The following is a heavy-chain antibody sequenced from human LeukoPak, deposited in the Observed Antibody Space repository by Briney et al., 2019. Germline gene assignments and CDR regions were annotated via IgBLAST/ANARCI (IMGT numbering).Heavy chain of an antibody. Sequence: PSETLSLTCTVSGGSISSSSYYWGWIRQPPGKGLEWIGSIYFSGSPYHNPSLKSRVTISVDTSKNQFSLKLSSVTAADTAVYYCARGRITMIRGVTIRKGPPEDHYYMDVWGKGTTVTVSS. CDR3: ARGRITMIRGVTIRKGPPEDHYYMDV. V-gene: IGHV4-39*07. CDR1: GGSISSSSYY. CDR2: IYFSGSP. J-gene: IGHJ6*03. D-gene: IGHD3-10*01.